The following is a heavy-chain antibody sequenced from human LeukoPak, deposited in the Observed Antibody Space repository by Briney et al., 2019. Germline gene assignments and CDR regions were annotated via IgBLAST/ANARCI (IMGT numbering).Heavy chain of an antibody. CDR3: ARGTGNYYYYYMEV. V-gene: IGHV4-4*07. CDR1: GGSISSYY. J-gene: IGHJ6*03. CDR2: IYTSGST. D-gene: IGHD3-10*01. Sequence: PSETLSLTCTVSGGSISSYYWSWIRQSAGKGLEWIGRIYTSGSTNYNPSLKSRVTMSVDTSKNQFSLKLSSVTAADTAVYYCARGTGNYYYYYMEVWGKGTTVTVSS.